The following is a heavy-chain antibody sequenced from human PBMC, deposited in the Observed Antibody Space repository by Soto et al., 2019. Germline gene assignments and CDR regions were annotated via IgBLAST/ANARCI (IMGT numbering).Heavy chain of an antibody. D-gene: IGHD6-6*01. CDR2: IYYSGST. CDR3: ARAASSSSPLDY. CDR1: GVSISSYY. Sequence: SETLSLTCTVSGVSISSYYWSWLRQPPGKGLEWIGYIYYSGSTYYNPSLKSRVTISVDTSKNQFSLKLSSVTAADTAVYYCARAASSSSPLDYWGQGTLVTVSS. J-gene: IGHJ4*02. V-gene: IGHV4-59*12.